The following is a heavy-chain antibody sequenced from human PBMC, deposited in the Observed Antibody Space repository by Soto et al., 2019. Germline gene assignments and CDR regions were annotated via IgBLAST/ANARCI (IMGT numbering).Heavy chain of an antibody. Sequence: QVQLVESGGGVVQPGRSLRLSCAASGFTFSSYGMHWVRQAPGKGLEWVAVISYDGSNKYYADSVKGRFTISRDNSKNTLYLQMNSLRAEDTAVYYCAKDSPPHTWEFLNWFDPWGQGTLVTVSS. CDR2: ISYDGSNK. V-gene: IGHV3-30*18. CDR3: AKDSPPHTWEFLNWFDP. CDR1: GFTFSSYG. J-gene: IGHJ5*02. D-gene: IGHD1-26*01.